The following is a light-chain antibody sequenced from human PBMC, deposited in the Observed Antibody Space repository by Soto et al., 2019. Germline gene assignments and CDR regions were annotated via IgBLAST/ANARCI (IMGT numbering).Light chain of an antibody. CDR2: DVS. CDR1: SSDVGGYHY. Sequence: QSALTQPRSVSGSPGQSVTISCTGTSSDVGGYHYVSWYQPHPGKAPKLMIYDVSKRPSGVPDRFSGSKSGNTASLTISGLQAEDEADYYCCSYAGSYKGYVFGTGTKLTVL. V-gene: IGLV2-11*01. CDR3: CSYAGSYKGYV. J-gene: IGLJ1*01.